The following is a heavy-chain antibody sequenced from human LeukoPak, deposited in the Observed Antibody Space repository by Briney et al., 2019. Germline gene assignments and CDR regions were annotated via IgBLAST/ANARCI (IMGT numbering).Heavy chain of an antibody. CDR3: ARGRDDIPQYDAFDI. Sequence: SVKVSCKASGFTFTSSAMQWVRQARGQRLEWIGWIVVGSGNTNYAQKFQERVTITRDMSTSTAYMELSSLRSEDTAVYYCARGRDDIPQYDAFDIWGQGTMVTVSS. D-gene: IGHD2-8*01. CDR1: GFTFTSSA. CDR2: IVVGSGNT. J-gene: IGHJ3*02. V-gene: IGHV1-58*02.